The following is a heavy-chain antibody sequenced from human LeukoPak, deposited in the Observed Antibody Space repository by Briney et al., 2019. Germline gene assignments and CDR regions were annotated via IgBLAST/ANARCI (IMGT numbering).Heavy chain of an antibody. CDR2: IIPIFGTA. CDR3: ARAGMGDTAMVPPHY. Sequence: ASVKVSCKASGGTFSSYAISWVRQAPGQGLKWMGGIIPIFGTANYAQKFQGRVTITADESTSTAYMELSSLRSEDTAVYYCARAGMGDTAMVPPHYWGQGTLVTVSS. J-gene: IGHJ4*02. CDR1: GGTFSSYA. V-gene: IGHV1-69*01. D-gene: IGHD5-18*01.